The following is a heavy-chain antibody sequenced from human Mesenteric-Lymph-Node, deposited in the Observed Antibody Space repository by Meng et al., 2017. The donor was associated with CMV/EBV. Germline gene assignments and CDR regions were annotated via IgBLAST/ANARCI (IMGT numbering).Heavy chain of an antibody. Sequence: LSLTCAASGFTFSRHWMTWVRQAPGKGLEWVALISSDGSNKYYADSVKGRFTISRDNSKNTLYLQMNSLRAEDTAVYYCARDHWSGALVVGAATYYFDYWGQGTLVTVSS. J-gene: IGHJ4*02. CDR1: GFTFSRHW. V-gene: IGHV3-30*03. D-gene: IGHD2-15*01. CDR2: ISSDGSNK. CDR3: ARDHWSGALVVGAATYYFDY.